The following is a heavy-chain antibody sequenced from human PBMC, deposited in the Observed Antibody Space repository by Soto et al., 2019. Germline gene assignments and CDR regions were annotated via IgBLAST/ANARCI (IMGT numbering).Heavy chain of an antibody. CDR2: IYHSGST. V-gene: IGHV4-4*02. J-gene: IGHJ4*02. CDR3: ARDPIAAAGLDY. Sequence: QVQLQESGPGLVKPSGTLSLTCAVSGGSISSSNWWSWVRQPPGKGLEWIGEIYHSGSTNYNPSLTSRATISVNKSNNQCSLKLSSVTAADTAVYYCARDPIAAAGLDYWGQGTLVTVSS. CDR1: GGSISSSNW. D-gene: IGHD6-13*01.